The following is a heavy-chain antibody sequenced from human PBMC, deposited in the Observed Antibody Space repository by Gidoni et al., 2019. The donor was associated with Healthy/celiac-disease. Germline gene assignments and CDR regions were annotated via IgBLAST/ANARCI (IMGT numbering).Heavy chain of an antibody. CDR3: ARADDYYDSSGYSAFDI. Sequence: QLQLQESGPALVKPSETLSLTCTVSGGSISSSSYYWGWIRQPPGKGLEWIGSIYYSGSTYYNPSLKSRVTISVDTSKNQFSLKLSSVTAADTAVYYCARADDYYDSSGYSAFDIWGQGTMVTVSS. V-gene: IGHV4-39*07. J-gene: IGHJ3*02. CDR2: IYYSGST. CDR1: GGSISSSSYY. D-gene: IGHD3-22*01.